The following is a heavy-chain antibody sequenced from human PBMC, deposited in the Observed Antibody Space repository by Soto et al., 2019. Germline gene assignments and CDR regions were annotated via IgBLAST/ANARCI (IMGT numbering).Heavy chain of an antibody. Sequence: QVQLVESGGGVVQPGRSLRLSCAASGFTFSSYGMHWVRQAPGKGLEWVAVIWYDGSNKYYADSVKGRFTISRDNSKNTLYLQMNSLRAEDTAVYYCARDHDIVVVPAAITLDYYYMDVWGKGTTVTVSS. CDR2: IWYDGSNK. V-gene: IGHV3-33*01. CDR3: ARDHDIVVVPAAITLDYYYMDV. D-gene: IGHD2-2*01. CDR1: GFTFSSYG. J-gene: IGHJ6*03.